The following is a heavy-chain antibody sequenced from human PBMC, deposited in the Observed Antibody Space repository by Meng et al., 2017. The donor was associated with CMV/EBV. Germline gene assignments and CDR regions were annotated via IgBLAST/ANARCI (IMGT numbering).Heavy chain of an antibody. D-gene: IGHD3-3*01. CDR2: IYYSGST. V-gene: IGHV4-61*01. CDR1: GGSVSSGSYY. Sequence: LRLSCTVSGGSVSSGSYYWSWIRQPPGKGLEWIGYIYYSGSTTYNPSLKSRVTISVDTSKNQFSLKLSSVTAADTAVYYCARVLRSGYYYYGMDVWGQGTTVTVSS. J-gene: IGHJ6*02. CDR3: ARVLRSGYYYYGMDV.